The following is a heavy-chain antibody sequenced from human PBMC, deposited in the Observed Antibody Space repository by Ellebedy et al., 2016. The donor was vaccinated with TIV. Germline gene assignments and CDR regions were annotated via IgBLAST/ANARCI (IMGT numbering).Heavy chain of an antibody. Sequence: SLKISXAASGFNFGGHAMHWVRQAPGKGLEWVSHIRWNSDTMGYADSVKGRFTISRDNSKNTLYLQMNSLRAEDTAVYYCVRGNEQLGRWGAFDYWGQGTLVTVSS. D-gene: IGHD6-6*01. CDR1: GFNFGGHA. CDR3: VRGNEQLGRWGAFDY. J-gene: IGHJ4*02. CDR2: IRWNSDTM. V-gene: IGHV3-9*01.